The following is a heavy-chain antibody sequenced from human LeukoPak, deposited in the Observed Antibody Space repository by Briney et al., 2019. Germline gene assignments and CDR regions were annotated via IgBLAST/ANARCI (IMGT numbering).Heavy chain of an antibody. CDR3: ARDTAVEKFDY. V-gene: IGHV3-23*01. Sequence: GGSLRLSCAASGFTFSSYAMRWVRQAPGKGLEWVSAISGSGGSTYYSDSVKGRFTISRDNSKNTLYLQMNSLRAEDTAVYYCARDTAVEKFDYWGQGTLVTVSS. CDR2: ISGSGGST. D-gene: IGHD6-19*01. CDR1: GFTFSSYA. J-gene: IGHJ4*02.